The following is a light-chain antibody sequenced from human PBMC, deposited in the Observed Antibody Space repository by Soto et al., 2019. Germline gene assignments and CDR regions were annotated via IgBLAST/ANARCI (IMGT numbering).Light chain of an antibody. CDR3: SSYTSSNFWV. J-gene: IGLJ3*02. CDR2: EVS. V-gene: IGLV2-14*01. CDR1: SSDVGGYNY. Sequence: QSVLTQPASVSGSPGQSITISCTGTSSDVGGYNYVSWYQQHPGKAPKLMIYEVSNRPSGISNRFSGSKSGNTASLTNSGLQAEDEADYYCSSYTSSNFWVFGEGTKVTVL.